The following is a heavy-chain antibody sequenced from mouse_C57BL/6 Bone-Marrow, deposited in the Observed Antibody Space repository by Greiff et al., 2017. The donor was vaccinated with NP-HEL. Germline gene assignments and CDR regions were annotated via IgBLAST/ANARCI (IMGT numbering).Heavy chain of an antibody. CDR1: GYTFTSYW. CDR3: ARLGVLAYWYFDV. CDR2: INPSNGGT. Sequence: QVQLKESGTELVKPGASVKLSCKASGYTFTSYWMHWVKQRPGQGLEWIGNINPSNGGTNYNEKFKSKATLTVDKSSSTAYMQLSSLTSEDSAVYYFARLGVLAYWYFDVWGTGTTVTVSS. J-gene: IGHJ1*03. D-gene: IGHD1-1*01. V-gene: IGHV1-53*01.